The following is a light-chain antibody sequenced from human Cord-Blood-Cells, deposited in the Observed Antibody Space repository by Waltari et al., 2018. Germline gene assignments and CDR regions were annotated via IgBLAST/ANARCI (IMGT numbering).Light chain of an antibody. V-gene: IGLV2-14*01. Sequence: QSALTQPASVSGSPGQSITISCTGTSSDVGGYNYVSWYQQHPGKAPKLMIYDVSNRPSGVSKRFPGSKSGNTASLTISGLQAEDEADYYCSSYTSSSTLVVFGGGTKLTVL. CDR1: SSDVGGYNY. CDR2: DVS. J-gene: IGLJ2*01. CDR3: SSYTSSSTLVV.